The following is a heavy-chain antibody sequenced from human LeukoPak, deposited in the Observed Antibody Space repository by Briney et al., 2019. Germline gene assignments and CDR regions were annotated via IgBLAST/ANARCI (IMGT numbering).Heavy chain of an antibody. V-gene: IGHV4-39*07. CDR1: GGSISSSSYY. CDR3: SARGAFDI. J-gene: IGHJ3*02. CDR2: IYYSGST. Sequence: SETLSLTCTVSGGSISSSSYYWGWIRQPPGKGLEWIGSIYYSGSTYYNPSLKGRVTISVDTSKNQFSLKLSSVTAADTAVYDGSARGAFDIWGQGTMVTVSS. D-gene: IGHD3-22*01.